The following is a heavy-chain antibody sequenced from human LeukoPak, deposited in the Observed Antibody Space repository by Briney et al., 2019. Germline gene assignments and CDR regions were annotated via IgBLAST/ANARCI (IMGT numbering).Heavy chain of an antibody. CDR1: GLSFSSFA. J-gene: IGHJ4*02. D-gene: IGHD3-16*01. CDR2: MKGTGET. V-gene: IGHV3-23*01. CDR3: ARASWVSSAGAVW. Sequence: GGSLRLSCAASGLSFSSFAMSWVRQAPARGLEWLSSMKGTGETFYADSVRGRFTLSRDDSRNTVYLQLNNLRVEDTAVYYRARASWVSSAGAVWWGQGTVVTVSS.